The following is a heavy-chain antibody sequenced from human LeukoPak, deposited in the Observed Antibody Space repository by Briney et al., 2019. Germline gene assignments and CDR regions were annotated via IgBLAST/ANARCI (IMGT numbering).Heavy chain of an antibody. J-gene: IGHJ2*01. CDR3: AGEHHDYGDYSQRLNIFDL. V-gene: IGHV4-34*01. D-gene: IGHD4-17*01. CDR1: GGSFSGYY. Sequence: SETLSLTCAVYGGSFSGYYWSWIRQPPGKGLEWIGEINHSGSTNYNPSLKSRVTISVDTSKNQFSLKLSSVTAADTAVYYCAGEHHDYGDYSQRLNIFDLWGRGTLVTVSS. CDR2: INHSGST.